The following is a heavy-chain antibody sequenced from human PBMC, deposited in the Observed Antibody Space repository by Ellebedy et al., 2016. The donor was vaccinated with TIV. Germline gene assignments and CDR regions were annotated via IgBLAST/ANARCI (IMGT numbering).Heavy chain of an antibody. CDR3: ARLYCTGGDCYPFDAFDM. J-gene: IGHJ3*02. D-gene: IGHD2-8*02. CDR2: IYPGDSDT. V-gene: IGHV5-51*01. Sequence: GESLKISXKTSGYSFSTYWAGWVRQMPGNGLEWMGIIYPGDSDTRYSPSFQGQVTISAAKSITTAYLQWSSLQASDTAMYYCARLYCTGGDCYPFDAFDMWGQGTMVTVSS. CDR1: GYSFSTYW.